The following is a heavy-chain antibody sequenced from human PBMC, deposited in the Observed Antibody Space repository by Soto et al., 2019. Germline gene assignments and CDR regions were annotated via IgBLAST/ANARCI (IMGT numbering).Heavy chain of an antibody. V-gene: IGHV1-46*01. CDR2: TNPSGSIT. D-gene: IGHD1-26*01. CDR3: ASPIGGSYNAFDI. Sequence: ASVKVSCKASGYTFISYYIHWVRQAPGQGLQWMGITNPSGSITTYAQKFQGRVTMTRDTSASTVYMELSSLTSDDTAVYYCASPIGGSYNAFDIWGQGTMVTVSS. CDR1: GYTFISYY. J-gene: IGHJ3*02.